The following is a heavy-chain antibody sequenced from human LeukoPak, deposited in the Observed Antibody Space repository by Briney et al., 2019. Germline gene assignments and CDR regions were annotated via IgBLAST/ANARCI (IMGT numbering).Heavy chain of an antibody. Sequence: GGSLRLSCAASGFTFSGYWMTWVRQAPGKGLEWVAKIKQDGSEKYYADSVKGRFTISRDNSKNTLYLQMNSLRAEDTAVYYCASDTTYYDILTGYHYYFDYWGQGTLVTVSS. CDR3: ASDTTYYDILTGYHYYFDY. J-gene: IGHJ4*02. D-gene: IGHD3-9*01. CDR1: GFTFSGYW. V-gene: IGHV3-7*04. CDR2: IKQDGSEK.